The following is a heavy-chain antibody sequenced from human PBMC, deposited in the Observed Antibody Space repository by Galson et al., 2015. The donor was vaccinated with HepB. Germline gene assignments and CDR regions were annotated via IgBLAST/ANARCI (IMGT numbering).Heavy chain of an antibody. J-gene: IGHJ4*02. Sequence: SLRLSCAVSGFSVSSNYMTWVRQAPGKGLECVAHIYSGGNTYYADSVKGRFTVSRDNSKNTLYLQMNSLRAEDAAVYYCARGLVSSGYYGDYWGQGTLATVSS. CDR3: ARGLVSSGYYGDY. CDR2: IYSGGNT. V-gene: IGHV3-53*01. CDR1: GFSVSSNY. D-gene: IGHD3-22*01.